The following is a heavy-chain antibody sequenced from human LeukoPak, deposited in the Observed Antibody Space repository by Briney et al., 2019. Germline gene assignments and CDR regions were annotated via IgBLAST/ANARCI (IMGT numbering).Heavy chain of an antibody. J-gene: IGHJ4*02. Sequence: QTGGSLRLSCTASGFSISTYHINWVRQAPGKGLEWISYISSSGNTKYYADSVKGRFTISRDSTKNSLYLQMNSLRDEDSAVYYCSFIVGAPDPRDYWGQGTLVTVSS. CDR1: GFSISTYH. D-gene: IGHD1-26*01. CDR3: SFIVGAPDPRDY. CDR2: ISSSGNTK. V-gene: IGHV3-48*02.